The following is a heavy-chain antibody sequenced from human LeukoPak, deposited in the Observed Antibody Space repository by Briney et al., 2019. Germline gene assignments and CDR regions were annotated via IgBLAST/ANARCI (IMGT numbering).Heavy chain of an antibody. CDR3: AKDIAAAGGPCAY. J-gene: IGHJ4*02. V-gene: IGHV3-30*02. CDR2: IRSDGSDK. D-gene: IGHD6-13*01. CDR1: GFTFSGYD. Sequence: GGSLRRSCAASGFTFSGYDMHWVRQAPGKGLEWVALIRSDGSDKYYADSVKGRFTISRDNSKNTVFLQMNSLRAEDTAVYYCAKDIAAAGGPCAYWGRGTLVTVSS.